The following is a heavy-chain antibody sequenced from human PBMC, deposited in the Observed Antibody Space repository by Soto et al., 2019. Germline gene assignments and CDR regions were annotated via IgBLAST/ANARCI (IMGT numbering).Heavy chain of an antibody. CDR1: GFPFSPAW. J-gene: IGHJ6*02. CDR3: IWQQDFYYGRAV. V-gene: IGHV3-15*07. Sequence: GGSLRLSCEASGFPFSPAWMNWVRQAPGKGLEWVGLIKSRGGGGTAHYAAPVKGRFTISRDDSRNTVYLQMNSLKPEDTALYYCIWQQDFYYGRAVWGQGTTVTVSS. CDR2: IKSRGGGGTA. D-gene: IGHD6-13*01.